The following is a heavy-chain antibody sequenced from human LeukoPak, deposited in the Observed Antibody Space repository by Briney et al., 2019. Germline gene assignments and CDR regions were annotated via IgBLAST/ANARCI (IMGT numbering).Heavy chain of an antibody. V-gene: IGHV1-18*01. CDR1: GYTFTSYG. D-gene: IGHD1-14*01. CDR3: AGSPRFHNQYYFDY. J-gene: IGHJ4*02. CDR2: ISAYNGNT. Sequence: ASVKVSCKASGYTFTSYGISWVRQAPGQELEWMGWISAYNGNTNYAQKLQGRVTVTTDTSTSTAYMELRSLRSDDTAVYYCAGSPRFHNQYYFDYWGQGTLVTVSS.